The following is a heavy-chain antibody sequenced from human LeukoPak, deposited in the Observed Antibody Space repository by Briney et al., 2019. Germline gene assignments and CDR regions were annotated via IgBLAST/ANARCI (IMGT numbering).Heavy chain of an antibody. CDR2: INPSGGST. D-gene: IGHD4-23*01. Sequence: ASVKVSCKASGYTFTSYFIHWVRQAPGQGLEWMGIINPSGGSTNYAQKFQGRVTMTRDTSTSTVYMELSSLRSEDTAVYYCATAKFGGNSYFDYWGQETLVTVSS. CDR1: GYTFTSYF. V-gene: IGHV1-46*01. CDR3: ATAKFGGNSYFDY. J-gene: IGHJ4*02.